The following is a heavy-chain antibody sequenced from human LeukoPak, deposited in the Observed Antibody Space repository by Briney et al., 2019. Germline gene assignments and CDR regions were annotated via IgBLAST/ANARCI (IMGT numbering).Heavy chain of an antibody. CDR3: ARHVKTVQGVIIKRYYFDY. V-gene: IGHV1-69*04. Sequence: ASVKVSCKASGGAFSSYAISWVRQAPGQGLEWMGRIIPILGIAYYAQKFQGRVTITADKSTNTAYMALSSLRSEDTAVYYCARHVKTVQGVIIKRYYFDYWGQGTLVTVSS. J-gene: IGHJ4*02. CDR2: IIPILGIA. CDR1: GGAFSSYA. D-gene: IGHD3-10*01.